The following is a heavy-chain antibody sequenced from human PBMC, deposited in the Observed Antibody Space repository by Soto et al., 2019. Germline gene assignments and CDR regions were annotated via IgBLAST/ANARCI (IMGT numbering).Heavy chain of an antibody. CDR1: GFTFSSYA. V-gene: IGHV3-23*01. D-gene: IGHD3-9*01. J-gene: IGHJ4*02. Sequence: GGSLRLSCAASGFTFSSYAMSWVRQAPGKGLEWVSAISGSGGSTYYADSVKGRFTISRDNSKNTLYLQMNSLRAEDTAVYYCAKEFSLRYYDILTGPYYFDYWGQGTLVTVSS. CDR3: AKEFSLRYYDILTGPYYFDY. CDR2: ISGSGGST.